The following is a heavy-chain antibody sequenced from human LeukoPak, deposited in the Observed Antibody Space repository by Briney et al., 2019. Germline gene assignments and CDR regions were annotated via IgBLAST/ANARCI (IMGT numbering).Heavy chain of an antibody. D-gene: IGHD2-2*02. CDR2: INPNSGGT. V-gene: IGHV1-2*02. J-gene: IGHJ5*02. CDR1: GYTFTGYY. Sequence: ASAKVSCKASGYTFTGYYMHWVRQAPGQGLEWMGWINPNSGGTNYAQKFQGRVTMTRDTSISTAYMELSRLRSDDTAVYYCAREAAAIVLGARRSPLNWFDPWGQGTLVTVSS. CDR3: AREAAAIVLGARRSPLNWFDP.